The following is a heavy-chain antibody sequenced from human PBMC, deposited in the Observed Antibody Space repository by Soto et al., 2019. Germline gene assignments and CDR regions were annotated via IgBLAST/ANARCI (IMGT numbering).Heavy chain of an antibody. Sequence: PGGSLRLSCAASGFTFSSYSMNWVRQAPGKGLEWVSSISSSSSYIYYADSVKGRFTISRDNAKNSLYLQMNSLRAEDTAVYYCARSEAGHGWFDPWGQGTLVTVSS. CDR3: ARSEAGHGWFDP. V-gene: IGHV3-21*01. J-gene: IGHJ5*02. CDR1: GFTFSSYS. D-gene: IGHD4-17*01. CDR2: ISSSSSYI.